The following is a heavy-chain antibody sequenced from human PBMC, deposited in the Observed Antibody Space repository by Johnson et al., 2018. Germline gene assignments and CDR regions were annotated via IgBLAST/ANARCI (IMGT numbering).Heavy chain of an antibody. CDR2: IYYSGST. D-gene: IGHD2-15*01. Sequence: QVQLQESGPGLVKPSETLSLTCTVSGGSISSSSYYWGWIRQPPGKGLEWIGSIYYSGSTYYNPSLKSRVPISVYTSKNQFSLKLSSVTTAGTAVYYCWRLDCSVGSCYGGDAFDIWGQGTMLTVSS. CDR1: GGSISSSSYY. J-gene: IGHJ3*02. CDR3: WRLDCSVGSCYGGDAFDI. V-gene: IGHV4-39*01.